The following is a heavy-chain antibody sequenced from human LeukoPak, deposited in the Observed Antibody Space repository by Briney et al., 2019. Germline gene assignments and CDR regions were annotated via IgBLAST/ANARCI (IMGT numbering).Heavy chain of an antibody. Sequence: GASVKVSCKASGYTFTGYYMHWVRQAPGQGLEWMGWINPNSGGTNYAQKFQGRVTMTRDTSISTAYMELSRLRSDDTAVYYCARAPKLRFLEWLPQYYYYYYYMDVWGKGTTVTVSS. CDR1: GYTFTGYY. CDR3: ARAPKLRFLEWLPQYYYYYYYMDV. V-gene: IGHV1-2*02. J-gene: IGHJ6*03. D-gene: IGHD3-3*01. CDR2: INPNSGGT.